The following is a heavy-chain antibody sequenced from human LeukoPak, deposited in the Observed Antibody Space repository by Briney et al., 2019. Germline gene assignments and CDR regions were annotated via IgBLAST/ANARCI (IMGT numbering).Heavy chain of an antibody. CDR1: GFTFSIYS. D-gene: IGHD2-2*01. CDR2: IKEDGGEQ. V-gene: IGHV3-7*01. Sequence: PGGSLRLSCIASGFTFSIYSMTWVRQAPGKGLGWGANIKEDGGEQHYVDSVKGRFTISRDNAKNSLFLQMNSLGADDTAVYYCARGLGPRAHTSDYWGQGILVTVSS. J-gene: IGHJ4*02. CDR3: ARGLGPRAHTSDY.